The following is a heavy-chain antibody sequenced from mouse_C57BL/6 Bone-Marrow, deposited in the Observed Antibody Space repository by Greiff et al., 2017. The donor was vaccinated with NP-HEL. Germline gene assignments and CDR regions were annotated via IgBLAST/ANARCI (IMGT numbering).Heavy chain of an antibody. D-gene: IGHD1-1*01. CDR1: GYSFTSYY. J-gene: IGHJ4*01. CDR2: IYPGSGNT. V-gene: IGHV1-66*01. CDR3: AKVYCYYAMDY. Sequence: QVQLQQSGPELVKPGASAKISCKASGYSFTSYYIHWVKQRPGQGLEWIGWIYPGSGNTKYNEKFKGKATLTADTSSSTAYMQLSSLTSEDSAVYYCAKVYCYYAMDYWGQGTSVTVSS.